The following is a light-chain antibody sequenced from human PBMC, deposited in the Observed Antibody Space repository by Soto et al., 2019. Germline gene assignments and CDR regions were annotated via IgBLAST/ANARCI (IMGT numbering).Light chain of an antibody. Sequence: EIVLTHSPGTLSLSPGERATLSFRASQSVSSSYLAWYQQKPGQAPRLLIYGASSRATGIPDRFSGSGSGTDFTLTISRLEPEDFAVYYCQQYGSSPVTFGQGTKVDIK. CDR3: QQYGSSPVT. CDR1: QSVSSSY. J-gene: IGKJ1*01. CDR2: GAS. V-gene: IGKV3-20*01.